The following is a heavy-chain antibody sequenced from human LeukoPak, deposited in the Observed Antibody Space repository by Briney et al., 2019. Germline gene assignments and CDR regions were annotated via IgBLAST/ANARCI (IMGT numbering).Heavy chain of an antibody. CDR2: MNPNSGNT. D-gene: IGHD6-19*01. Sequence: ASVKVSCKASGYTFTSYDINWVRQATGQGLEWMGWMNPNSGNTGYAQKFQGRVTMTRNTSISTAYMELSSLRSEDTAVYYCAREVLAVAGTTFDYWGQGTLVTVSS. J-gene: IGHJ4*02. CDR3: AREVLAVAGTTFDY. V-gene: IGHV1-8*01. CDR1: GYTFTSYD.